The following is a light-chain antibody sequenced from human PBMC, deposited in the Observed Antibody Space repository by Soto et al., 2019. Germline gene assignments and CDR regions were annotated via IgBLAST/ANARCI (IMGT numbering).Light chain of an antibody. V-gene: IGKV3-20*01. Sequence: EIVLTQSPATLSLSPGERATLSCRASQSVSNFLAWYQQKPGQAPRLLIYDASSRATGIPDRFSGSGSGTDFTLTISRLEPEDYAVYYCQQYDVSPPITFGQGTRLEIK. CDR3: QQYDVSPPIT. J-gene: IGKJ5*01. CDR2: DAS. CDR1: QSVSNF.